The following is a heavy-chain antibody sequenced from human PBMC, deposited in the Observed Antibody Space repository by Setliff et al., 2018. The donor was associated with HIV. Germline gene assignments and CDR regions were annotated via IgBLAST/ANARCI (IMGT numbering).Heavy chain of an antibody. Sequence: ASVKVSCKASGYTFTSYAMNWVRQAPGQGLEWVAWISGYNGHTNYAQRFQGRVTVTTDTSTSTAYMELRSLRSDDTAVYFCARVGPFEFDSSGYAEFWGQGTPVTVSS. D-gene: IGHD3-22*01. CDR3: ARVGPFEFDSSGYAEF. J-gene: IGHJ4*02. CDR1: GYTFTSYA. CDR2: ISGYNGHT. V-gene: IGHV1-18*01.